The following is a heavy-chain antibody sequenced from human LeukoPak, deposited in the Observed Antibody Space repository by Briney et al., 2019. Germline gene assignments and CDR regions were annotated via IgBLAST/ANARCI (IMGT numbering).Heavy chain of an antibody. Sequence: KPSETLSLTCGVSGGSITNYYWSWIRQHPGKGLEWIGYIYYTGRTTYNPPLKSLVTISVDTSKNQFSLKLSSVTAADTAVYYCARGPSDVPFDYWGQGTLVTVSS. J-gene: IGHJ4*02. CDR2: IYYTGRT. CDR3: ARGPSDVPFDY. V-gene: IGHV4-59*01. CDR1: GGSITNYY.